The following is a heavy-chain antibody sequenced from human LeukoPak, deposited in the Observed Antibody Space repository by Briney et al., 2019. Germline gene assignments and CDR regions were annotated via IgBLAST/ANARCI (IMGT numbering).Heavy chain of an antibody. CDR2: ISNTGGDI. CDR3: AKAYEDGPDY. V-gene: IGHV3-23*01. J-gene: IGHJ4*02. CDR1: GFTFSNFA. D-gene: IGHD3-3*01. Sequence: PGGSLRLSCSASGFTFSNFAMIWFSQAPGKRLEWVSSISNTGGDIYYADSVKGRFTMSRDNSRNTLYLLMNSLGAEDTAVYYCAKAYEDGPDYWGQGTLVTVSS.